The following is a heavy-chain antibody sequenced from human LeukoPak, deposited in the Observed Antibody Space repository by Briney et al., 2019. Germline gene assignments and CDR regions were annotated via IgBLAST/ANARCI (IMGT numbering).Heavy chain of an antibody. CDR1: GGSISSYY. D-gene: IGHD3-22*01. Sequence: SETLSLTCSVSGGSISSYYWSWIRQPPGTGLEWIGYIYYSGSTNYNPYLKSRVTISVDTSKNQFSLKLSSVTAADTAVYYCARGFYDSSGFFDYWGQGTLVTVSS. J-gene: IGHJ4*02. CDR3: ARGFYDSSGFFDY. CDR2: IYYSGST. V-gene: IGHV4-59*01.